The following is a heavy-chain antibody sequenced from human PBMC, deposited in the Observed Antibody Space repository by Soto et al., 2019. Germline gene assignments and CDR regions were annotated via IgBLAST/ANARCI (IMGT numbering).Heavy chain of an antibody. J-gene: IGHJ5*02. CDR3: ARGNYDILTGYYDGNWFDP. V-gene: IGHV4-34*01. Sequence: QVQLQQWGAGLLKPSETLSLTCAVYGGSFSGYYWSWIRQPPGKGLEWIGEINHSGSTNYNPSLKSRVTTSVDTSKNQFSLKLSSVTAADTAVYYCARGNYDILTGYYDGNWFDPWGQGTLVTVSS. D-gene: IGHD3-9*01. CDR1: GGSFSGYY. CDR2: INHSGST.